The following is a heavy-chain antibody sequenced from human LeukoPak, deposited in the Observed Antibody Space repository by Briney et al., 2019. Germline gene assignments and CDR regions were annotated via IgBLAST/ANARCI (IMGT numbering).Heavy chain of an antibody. V-gene: IGHV3-53*01. CDR3: TKLKGWYGDGYFDY. D-gene: IGHD6-19*01. CDR2: IYSGGTT. J-gene: IGHJ4*02. CDR1: GFTVSSNY. Sequence: GGSLRLSCAASGFTVSSNYMSWVRQPPGKGLEWVSVIYSGGTTFYADSVKGRFTISRDNPRNTLYLQMNSLRADDTAVYYCTKLKGWYGDGYFDYWGQGIVVTVSP.